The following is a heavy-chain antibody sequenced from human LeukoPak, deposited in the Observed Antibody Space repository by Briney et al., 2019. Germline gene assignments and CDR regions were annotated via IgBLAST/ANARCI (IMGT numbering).Heavy chain of an antibody. CDR1: GFTFDDYA. D-gene: IGHD5-18*01. V-gene: IGHV3-43D*03. Sequence: GGSLRLSCAASGFTFDDYAMHWVRQAPGKGLEWVSLISWDGGSTYYADSVKGRFTISRDNSKNSLYLQMNSLRAEDTAVYYCAKDRRDAAMVTYYYYYMDVWGKGTTVTVSS. J-gene: IGHJ6*03. CDR3: AKDRRDAAMVTYYYYYMDV. CDR2: ISWDGGST.